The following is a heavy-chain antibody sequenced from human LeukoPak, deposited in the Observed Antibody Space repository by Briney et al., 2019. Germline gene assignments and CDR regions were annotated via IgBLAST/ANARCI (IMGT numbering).Heavy chain of an antibody. CDR1: GYTFTSYG. CDR2: ISAYNGNT. CDR3: ARDSVVVAATYYYYYGMDV. D-gene: IGHD2-15*01. V-gene: IGHV1-18*01. J-gene: IGHJ6*02. Sequence: GSVKVSCKASGYTFTSYGISWVRQAPGQGLEWMGWISAYNGNTNYAQKLQGRVTMTTDTSTSTAYMELRSLRSDDTAVYYCARDSVVVAATYYYYYGMDVWGQGTTVTVSS.